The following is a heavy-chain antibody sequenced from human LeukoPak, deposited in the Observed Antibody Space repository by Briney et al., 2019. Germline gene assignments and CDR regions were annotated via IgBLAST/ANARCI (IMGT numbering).Heavy chain of an antibody. D-gene: IGHD6-13*01. CDR3: ATGYLVTAGLMDV. CDR2: FDPEDVKT. CDR1: GYTLTELS. Sequence: GASVKVSCKVSGYTLTELSMFWVRQAPGKGLEWMGSFDPEDVKTVYAQKFQGRVTMTEDTSTDTAYMELSSLRSEDTAVYYCATGYLVTAGLMDVWGQGTTVTVSS. J-gene: IGHJ6*02. V-gene: IGHV1-24*01.